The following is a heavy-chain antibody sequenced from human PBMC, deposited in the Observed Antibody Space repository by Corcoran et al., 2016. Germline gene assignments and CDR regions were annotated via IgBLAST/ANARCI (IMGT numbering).Heavy chain of an antibody. CDR2: IWNDGSHK. CDR3: ASLRHSNFMGGLDV. V-gene: IGHV3-33*03. D-gene: IGHD4-4*01. CDR1: GFTFSYYG. J-gene: IGHJ6*02. Sequence: QEQLVASGGDVVQPGGSLRISCVASGFTFSYYGMHWVRQAPGKGLEWVAIIWNDGSHKDNADSVKGRFTISRDNYKNTVYLQMNSLIVEDTAVYYCASLRHSNFMGGLDVGGQGITVTVSS.